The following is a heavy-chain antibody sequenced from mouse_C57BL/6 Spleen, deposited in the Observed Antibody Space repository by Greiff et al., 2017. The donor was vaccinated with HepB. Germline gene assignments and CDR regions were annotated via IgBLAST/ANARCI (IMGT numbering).Heavy chain of an antibody. CDR2: INYDGSST. CDR3: ARELALDY. Sequence: EVMLVESEGGLVQPGRSMKLSCTASGFTFSDYYMAWVRQVPEKGLEWVANINYDGSSTYYLDSLKSRFIISRDNAKNILYLQMSSLKSEDTATYYCARELALDYWGQGTTLTVSS. V-gene: IGHV5-16*01. D-gene: IGHD4-1*01. J-gene: IGHJ2*01. CDR1: GFTFSDYY.